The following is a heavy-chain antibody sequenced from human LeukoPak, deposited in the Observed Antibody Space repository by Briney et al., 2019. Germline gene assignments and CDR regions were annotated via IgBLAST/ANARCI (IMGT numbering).Heavy chain of an antibody. V-gene: IGHV3-23*01. CDR3: AKTGSSWYFNWFDP. CDR2: ISGSGGST. Sequence: GGTLRLSCAASGFTFSSYGMSWVRQAPGKGLEWDSAISGSGGSTYYADSVKGRFTISRDNSKNTLYLQMNSLRAEDTAVYYCAKTGSSWYFNWFDPWGQGTLVTVSS. D-gene: IGHD6-13*01. J-gene: IGHJ5*02. CDR1: GFTFSSYG.